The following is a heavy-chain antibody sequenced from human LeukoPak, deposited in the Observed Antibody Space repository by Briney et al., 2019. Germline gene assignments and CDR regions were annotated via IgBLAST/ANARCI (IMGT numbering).Heavy chain of an antibody. Sequence: PGGSLRLSCAASGFTFSSYSMNWVRQAPGKGLEWVSSISSSSSYIYYADSVKGRFTISRDSAKNSLYLQMNSLRAEDTALYYCAKDPSYDFWSGYHKGGFDYWGQGTLVTVSS. J-gene: IGHJ4*02. CDR2: ISSSSSYI. D-gene: IGHD3-3*01. CDR3: AKDPSYDFWSGYHKGGFDY. V-gene: IGHV3-21*04. CDR1: GFTFSSYS.